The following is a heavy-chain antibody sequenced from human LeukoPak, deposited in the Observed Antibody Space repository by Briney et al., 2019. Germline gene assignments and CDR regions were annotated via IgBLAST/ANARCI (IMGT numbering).Heavy chain of an antibody. V-gene: IGHV3-74*01. CDR2: ITTVGSTT. CDR1: GFTFSSYW. D-gene: IGHD3-10*01. CDR3: VRGRGSGSYYDY. J-gene: IGHJ4*02. Sequence: GGSLRLSCAASGFTFSSYWMHWVRQAPGKGLVWVSRITTVGSTTNYADSVKGRFTISRDNAKNTLYLQMNSLRAEDTAVYYCVRGRGSGSYYDYWGQGTLVTVSS.